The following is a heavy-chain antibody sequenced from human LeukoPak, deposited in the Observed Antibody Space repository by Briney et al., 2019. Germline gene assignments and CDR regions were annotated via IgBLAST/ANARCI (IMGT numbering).Heavy chain of an antibody. J-gene: IGHJ5*02. Sequence: PSETLSLTCTVSGGSISSSSYYWGWIRQPPGKGLEWIGSIYYSGSTYYNPSLKSRVTISVDTSKNQFSPKLSSVTAADTAVYYCARRSTVVTPGWFDPWGQGTLVTVSS. D-gene: IGHD4-23*01. CDR3: ARRSTVVTPGWFDP. CDR2: IYYSGST. CDR1: GGSISSSSYY. V-gene: IGHV4-39*01.